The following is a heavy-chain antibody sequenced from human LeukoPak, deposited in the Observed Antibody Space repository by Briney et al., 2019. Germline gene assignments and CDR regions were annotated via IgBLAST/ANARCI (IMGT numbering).Heavy chain of an antibody. Sequence: SETLSLTCTVSGGSISGTDLYWGWIRQLPGKGLEWIGNVHSTGNSFCNPSLKSRVTISIDTSKNQFSLKLSSVTAADTAVYYCEKDSHLDVWGHGTTVTVSS. CDR3: EKDSHLDV. V-gene: IGHV4-39*01. CDR2: VHSTGNS. J-gene: IGHJ6*02. CDR1: GGSISGTDLY. D-gene: IGHD2-15*01.